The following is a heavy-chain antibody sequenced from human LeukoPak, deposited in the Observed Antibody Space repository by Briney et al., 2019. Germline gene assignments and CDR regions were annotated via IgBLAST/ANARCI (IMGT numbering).Heavy chain of an antibody. CDR3: ASTHYDSSGYQEYFQH. J-gene: IGHJ1*01. V-gene: IGHV1-18*01. CDR2: ISAYNGNT. D-gene: IGHD3-22*01. CDR1: GYTLTNYA. Sequence: GASVKVSCKAAGYTLTNYAISWVRQAPGQGLEWMGWISAYNGNTNYAQKLQGRVTMTTDTSTSTAYVELRSLRSDDTAVYYCASTHYDSSGYQEYFQHWGQGTLVTVSS.